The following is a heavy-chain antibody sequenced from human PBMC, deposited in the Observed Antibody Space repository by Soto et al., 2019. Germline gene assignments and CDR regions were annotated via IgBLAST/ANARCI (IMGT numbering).Heavy chain of an antibody. CDR3: AKDRGWGGAPGTLWDFDL. CDR1: GFTFDDYV. J-gene: IGHJ2*01. V-gene: IGHV3-9*01. CDR2: ISWDSGSI. D-gene: IGHD6-13*01. Sequence: DVQLVESGGGLVRPGRSLRLSCAASGFTFDDYVMHWVRQAPGKGLEWVSSISWDSGSIDYADSVKGRFTISRDNAKNSLYLQINSLRTEDTAFYYCAKDRGWGGAPGTLWDFDLWGRGTLVTVSS.